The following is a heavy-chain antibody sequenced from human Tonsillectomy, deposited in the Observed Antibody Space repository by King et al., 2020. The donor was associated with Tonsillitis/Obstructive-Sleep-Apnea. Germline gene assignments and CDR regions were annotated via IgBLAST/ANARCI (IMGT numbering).Heavy chain of an antibody. J-gene: IGHJ3*02. CDR2: IFSNDEK. Sequence: TLKESGPVLVKPTETLTLTCTVSGFSLSNGRMGVSWIRQPPGKALEWLAQIFSNDEKSYITSLKSRLTISKDTSKSQVVLIMTNMDPVDTATYYCARAPTHGDGFDIWGQGTMVTVSS. V-gene: IGHV2-26*01. CDR3: ARAPTHGDGFDI. CDR1: GFSLSNGRMG.